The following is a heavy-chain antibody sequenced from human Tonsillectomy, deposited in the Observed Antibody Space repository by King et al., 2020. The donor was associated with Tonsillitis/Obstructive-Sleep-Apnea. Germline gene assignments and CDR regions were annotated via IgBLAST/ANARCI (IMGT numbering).Heavy chain of an antibody. CDR1: GFTFSSYA. CDR3: TKVVPATMSFDP. Sequence: VQLVESGGGLVQPGGSLRLSCAASGFTFSSYAMSWVRQAPGKGLEWVSVMSGSGGSTYSSDSVKGRFTISRDNSANTLYLQMNSLRAEDTAVYYCTKVVPATMSFDPWGQGALVTVSS. CDR2: MSGSGGST. J-gene: IGHJ5*02. D-gene: IGHD2-2*01. V-gene: IGHV3-23*04.